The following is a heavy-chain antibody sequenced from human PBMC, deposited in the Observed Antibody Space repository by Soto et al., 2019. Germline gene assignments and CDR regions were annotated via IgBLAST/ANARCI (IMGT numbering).Heavy chain of an antibody. J-gene: IGHJ4*02. Sequence: QVQLVQSGSEVKKPGSSVRVSCKASGGTFSIYTISWVRQAPGQGLEWMGRVIPFLDITSYSQRFQGRVTITADKSTITAYMELSSLRSEDTAVYYCARDRDNSNWPNFDSWGQGTLVTVSS. CDR2: VIPFLDIT. CDR3: ARDRDNSNWPNFDS. D-gene: IGHD6-13*01. V-gene: IGHV1-69*02. CDR1: GGTFSIYT.